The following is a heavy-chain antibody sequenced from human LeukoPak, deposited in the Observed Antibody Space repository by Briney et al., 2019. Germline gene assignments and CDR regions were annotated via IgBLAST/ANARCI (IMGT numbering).Heavy chain of an antibody. CDR2: IYYSGST. Sequence: SETLSLTCTVSGGSISSSSYYWGWIRQPPGKGLEWIGSIYYSGSTYYNPSLKSRVTISVDTSKNQFSLKLSSVTAADTAVYYCARESRRGKTMYYDFWSGSASFDPWGQGTLVTVSS. V-gene: IGHV4-39*07. CDR1: GGSISSSSYY. J-gene: IGHJ5*02. CDR3: ARESRRGKTMYYDFWSGSASFDP. D-gene: IGHD3-3*01.